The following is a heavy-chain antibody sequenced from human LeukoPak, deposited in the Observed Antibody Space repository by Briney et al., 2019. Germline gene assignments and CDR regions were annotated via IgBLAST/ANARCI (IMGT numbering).Heavy chain of an antibody. CDR1: GFTFSNYW. Sequence: PGGSLRLSCAASGFTFSNYWMHWVRRAPGKGLVWVSRINTDGSTTSYADSVKGRFTISRDNGKNTLYLQMNSLRAEDTAVYYCASPSGTYPWFDPWGQGTLVTVSS. J-gene: IGHJ5*02. CDR3: ASPSGTYPWFDP. D-gene: IGHD1-26*01. V-gene: IGHV3-74*01. CDR2: INTDGSTT.